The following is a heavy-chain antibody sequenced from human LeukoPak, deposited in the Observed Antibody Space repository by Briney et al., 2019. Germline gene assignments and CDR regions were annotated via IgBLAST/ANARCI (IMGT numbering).Heavy chain of an antibody. CDR2: TVVGSGNT. V-gene: IGHV1-58*01. Sequence: SVNVSCKASGFTFTSSAVQWVRQARGQRLEWIGCTVVGSGNTNYAQKFQERVTITRDMSTSTAYMELSSLRSQDTAVYYCARGTRTHLEWLGYFDYWGQGTLVTVSS. CDR1: GFTFTSSA. CDR3: ARGTRTHLEWLGYFDY. D-gene: IGHD3-3*01. J-gene: IGHJ4*02.